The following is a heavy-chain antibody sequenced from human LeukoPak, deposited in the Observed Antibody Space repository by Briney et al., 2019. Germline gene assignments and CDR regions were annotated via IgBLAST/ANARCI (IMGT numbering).Heavy chain of an antibody. CDR2: IREDGGEI. D-gene: IGHD5/OR15-5a*01. Sequence: GGSLRLSCVASGFTFTSHWMTWVRQAPGKGLEWVANIREDGGEIYYLDSVKGRFTISRDNAKNSLYLQMNSLRAEDTAVYYCARGVYAFDIWGQETMVTVSS. CDR1: GFTFTSHW. V-gene: IGHV3-7*04. J-gene: IGHJ3*02. CDR3: ARGVYAFDI.